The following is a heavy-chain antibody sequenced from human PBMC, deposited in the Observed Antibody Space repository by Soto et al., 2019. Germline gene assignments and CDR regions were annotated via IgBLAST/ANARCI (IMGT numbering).Heavy chain of an antibody. CDR3: AHSVVAGLGYYFDY. CDR1: GFSLSSTRVA. J-gene: IGHJ4*02. Sequence: QITLKESGPTLVKPTQTLTLTCTFSGFSLSSTRVAVGWIRQPPGKALEWLALIYWDDDTRYSPFLNSRLTITKDTSKNQVVLTMTNMDPVDTATYYCAHSVVAGLGYYFDYWGQVTLVTVSS. V-gene: IGHV2-5*02. D-gene: IGHD6-19*01. CDR2: IYWDDDT.